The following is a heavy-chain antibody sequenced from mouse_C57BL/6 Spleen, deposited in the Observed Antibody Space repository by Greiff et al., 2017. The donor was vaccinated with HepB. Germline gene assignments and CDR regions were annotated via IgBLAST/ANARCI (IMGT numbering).Heavy chain of an antibody. CDR1: GYTFTSYG. J-gene: IGHJ2*01. V-gene: IGHV1-81*01. D-gene: IGHD1-1*01. CDR2: IYPRSGNT. Sequence: VKLQESGAELARPGASVKLSCKASGYTFTSYGISWVKQRTGQGLEWIGEIYPRSGNTYYNEKFKGKATLTADKSSSTAYMELRSLTSEDSAVYFCARYYGSSYENYFDYWGQGTTLTVSS. CDR3: ARYYGSSYENYFDY.